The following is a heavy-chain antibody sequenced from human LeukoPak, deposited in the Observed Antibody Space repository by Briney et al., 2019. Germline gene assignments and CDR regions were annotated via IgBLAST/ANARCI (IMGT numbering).Heavy chain of an antibody. Sequence: GGSLRLSCASSGFTFFSYGIHWVRQAPGKGLEWVGRIERKTEGETTDYAARVKGRFTISRDDSKNTLYLQMNSLETEDTAVYYCAARPKYADYWGQGSLVTVSS. CDR1: GFTFFSYG. CDR2: IERKTEGETT. V-gene: IGHV3-15*04. CDR3: AARPKYADY. J-gene: IGHJ4*02.